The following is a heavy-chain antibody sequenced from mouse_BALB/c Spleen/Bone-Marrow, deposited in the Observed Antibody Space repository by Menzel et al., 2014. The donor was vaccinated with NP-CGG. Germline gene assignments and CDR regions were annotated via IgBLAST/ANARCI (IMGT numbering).Heavy chain of an antibody. CDR2: ISSAGGST. CDR3: AREVQREYFDY. D-gene: IGHD2-14*01. Sequence: EVMLVESGGGLVKPGGSLKLSCAASGFAFSSYDMSWVRQTPVKRLGWVAYISSAGGSTYYPDTEKGRFTIFRDNAKKTLYLQMRSLKSEDTAMYCCAREVQREYFDYWGQGATGTMSS. J-gene: IGHJ2*01. CDR1: GFAFSSYD. V-gene: IGHV5-12-1*01.